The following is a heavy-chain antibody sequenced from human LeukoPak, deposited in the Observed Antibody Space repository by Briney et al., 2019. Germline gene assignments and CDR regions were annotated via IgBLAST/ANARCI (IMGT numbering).Heavy chain of an antibody. CDR2: IIPAFGAA. CDR3: AISIAVAAAFDY. CDR1: GGSFISYA. D-gene: IGHD6-19*01. J-gene: IGHJ4*02. V-gene: IGHV1-69*05. Sequence: ASVKVSCKASGGSFISYAISWVRQAPGQGLEWMGGIIPAFGAANYAQKFQGRVTMTRDTSTSTVYMELSSLRSEDTAVYYCAISIAVAAAFDYWGQGTLVTVSS.